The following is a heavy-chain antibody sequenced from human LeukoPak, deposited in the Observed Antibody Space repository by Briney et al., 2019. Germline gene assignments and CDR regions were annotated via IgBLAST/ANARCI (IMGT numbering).Heavy chain of an antibody. CDR3: ARISYSSGWYFDY. D-gene: IGHD6-19*01. V-gene: IGHV3-7*01. CDR2: IKKDGSEK. Sequence: GGSLRLSCAASGFSFSTSWLTWVRQAPGKGLGWVANIKKDGSEKYYVDSVKGRFTIFRDNAKNSVYLQMNSLRAEDTAVYYCARISYSSGWYFDYWGQGSLVTVSS. CDR1: GFSFSTSW. J-gene: IGHJ4*02.